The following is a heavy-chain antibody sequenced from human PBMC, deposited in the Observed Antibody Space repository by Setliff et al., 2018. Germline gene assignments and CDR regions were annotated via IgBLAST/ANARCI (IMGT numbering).Heavy chain of an antibody. Sequence: KASETLSLTCTVSGGSIMNYFWSWIRQPPGKGLEWIGYVYYTGNTNYNPSLKSRLTISVDPSKNQVSLKLKSATTADTAVYYCARDRTAYNYGMDVWGRGTQVTVSS. CDR3: ARDRTAYNYGMDV. J-gene: IGHJ6*02. V-gene: IGHV4-59*01. D-gene: IGHD5-18*01. CDR2: VYYTGNT. CDR1: GGSIMNYF.